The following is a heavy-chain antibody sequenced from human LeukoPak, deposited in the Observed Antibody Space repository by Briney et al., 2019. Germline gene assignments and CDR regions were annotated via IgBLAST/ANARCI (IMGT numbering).Heavy chain of an antibody. CDR3: ASHYGEGYYYYYMDV. CDR1: GGTFSSYA. J-gene: IGHJ6*03. D-gene: IGHD4-17*01. CDR2: IIPIFGTA. V-gene: IGHV1-69*05. Sequence: SVKVSCKASGGTFSSYAISWVRQAPGQGLEWMGGIIPIFGTANYAQKFQGRVTITTDESTSTAYMELSSLRSEDTAVYYCASHYGEGYYYYYMDVWGKGTTVTVTS.